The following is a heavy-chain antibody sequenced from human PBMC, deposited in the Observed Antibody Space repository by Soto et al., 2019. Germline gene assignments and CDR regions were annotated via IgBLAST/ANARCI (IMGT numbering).Heavy chain of an antibody. CDR3: AKAPAAMYGVRSWFDP. V-gene: IGHV3-23*01. CDR1: GFTFSSYA. CDR2: ISGSGGST. D-gene: IGHD2-2*01. Sequence: PXGSLRLSCAASGFTFSSYAMNWVRQAPGKGLEWVSAISGSGGSTFYADSVKGRFTISRDNSKNTLYMQMNSLRAEDTAVYYCAKAPAAMYGVRSWFDPWGQGTLVTVSS. J-gene: IGHJ5*02.